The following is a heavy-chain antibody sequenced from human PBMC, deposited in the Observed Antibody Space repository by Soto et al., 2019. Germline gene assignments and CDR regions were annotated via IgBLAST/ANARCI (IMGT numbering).Heavy chain of an antibody. V-gene: IGHV1-18*01. CDR1: GYTFTIYG. D-gene: IGHD3-10*01. CDR2: ISAYNGNT. CDR3: ANAGCYGSGM. Sequence: ASVKVSCKASGYTFTIYGISWVLRAPGQGLEWMGWISAYNGNTNYAQELQGRVTMTTDTSTSSAYMELRSLRSDDTAVYYCANAGCYGSGMWGQGTLVTVSS. J-gene: IGHJ4*02.